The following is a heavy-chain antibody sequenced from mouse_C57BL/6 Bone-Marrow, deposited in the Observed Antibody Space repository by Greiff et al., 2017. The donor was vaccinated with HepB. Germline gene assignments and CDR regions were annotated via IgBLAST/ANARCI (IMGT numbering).Heavy chain of an antibody. CDR2: ISSGGDYI. CDR1: GFTFSSYA. D-gene: IGHD1-1*01. V-gene: IGHV5-9-1*02. CDR3: TRGNYGSRSAMDY. J-gene: IGHJ4*01. Sequence: EVQRVESGEGLVKPGGSLKLSCAASGFTFSSYAMSWVRQTPEKRLEWVAYISSGGDYIYYADTVKGRFTISRDNARNTLYLQMSSLKSEDTAMYYCTRGNYGSRSAMDYWGQGTSVTVSS.